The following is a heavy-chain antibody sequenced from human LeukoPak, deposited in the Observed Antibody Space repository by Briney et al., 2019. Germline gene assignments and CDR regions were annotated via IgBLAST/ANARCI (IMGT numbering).Heavy chain of an antibody. V-gene: IGHV3-30*03. CDR3: ARDFVRRGNRLDY. J-gene: IGHJ4*02. CDR2: ISYDGSNK. CDR1: GFTFSSYG. Sequence: PGGSLRLSCAASGFTFSSYGMHWVRQAPGKGLEWVVVISYDGSNKYYADSVKGRFTISRDNSKNTLYLQMNSLRAEDTSVYYCARDFVRRGNRLDYWGQGTLVTVSS. D-gene: IGHD1-14*01.